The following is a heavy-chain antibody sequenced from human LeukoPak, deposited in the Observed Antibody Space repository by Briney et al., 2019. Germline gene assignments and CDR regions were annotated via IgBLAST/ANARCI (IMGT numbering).Heavy chain of an antibody. V-gene: IGHV3-30*02. J-gene: IGHJ4*02. D-gene: IGHD4-23*01. CDR2: IRYDGSEK. CDR1: GFSFSSYS. CDR3: ATNSVPEF. Sequence: GGSLRLSCAASGFSFSSYSMNWVRQAPGKGLEWVAFIRYDGSEKYYADSVKGRFTISRDNSKNTLYLQMKSLRPEDTAVYYCATNSVPEFWGQGNLVTVSS.